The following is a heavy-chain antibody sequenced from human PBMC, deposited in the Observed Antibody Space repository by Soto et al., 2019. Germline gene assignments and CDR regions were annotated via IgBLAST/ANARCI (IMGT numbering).Heavy chain of an antibody. D-gene: IGHD2-8*01. CDR2: TYYRSKWEI. J-gene: IGHJ5*01. CDR1: GDSVSAISAT. V-gene: IGHV6-1*01. CDR3: ARLIGHRWLDS. Sequence: SQTLSLTCAISGDSVSAISATWDWIRQSPSRGLEWLGRTYYRSKWEIDYAVSLRGRITIIPDTANNQLSLQLSSVTPDDTAVYYYARLIGHRWLDSWGQGTLVTVSS.